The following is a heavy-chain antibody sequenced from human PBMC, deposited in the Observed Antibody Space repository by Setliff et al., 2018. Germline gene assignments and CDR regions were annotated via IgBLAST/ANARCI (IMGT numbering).Heavy chain of an antibody. CDR2: ISWNSGSI. CDR3: AKSWSGYSDAFDI. V-gene: IGHV3-9*03. CDR1: GFIFSDYS. J-gene: IGHJ3*02. D-gene: IGHD3-3*01. Sequence: PGGSLRLSCAASGFIFSDYSMNWVRQAPGKGLEWVSGISWNSGSIGYADSVKGRFTISRDNAKNSLYLQMNSLRAEDMALYYCAKSWSGYSDAFDIWGQGTMVTV.